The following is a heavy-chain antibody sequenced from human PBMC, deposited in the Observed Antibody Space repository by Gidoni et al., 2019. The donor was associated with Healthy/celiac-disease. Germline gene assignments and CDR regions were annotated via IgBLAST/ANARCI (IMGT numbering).Heavy chain of an antibody. CDR3: ARGYCSSTSCPRFDAFDI. V-gene: IGHV4-38-2*02. D-gene: IGHD2-2*01. Sequence: QVQLQESGPGLVKPSETLSLTCTVAGYSISSGYYWGWILQPPGKGLEWIGSIYHSGSTYYNPSLKIRVTISVDTSKNQFSLKLSSVTAADTAVYYCARGYCSSTSCPRFDAFDIWGQGTMVTVSS. J-gene: IGHJ3*02. CDR1: GYSISSGYY. CDR2: IYHSGST.